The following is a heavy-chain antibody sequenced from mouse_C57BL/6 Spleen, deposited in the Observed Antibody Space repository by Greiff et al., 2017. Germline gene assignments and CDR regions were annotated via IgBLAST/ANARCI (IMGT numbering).Heavy chain of an antibody. D-gene: IGHD3-3*01. CDR2: ISSGSSTI. CDR1: GFTFSDYG. CDR3: AREGDGDY. Sequence: EVKLMESGGGLVKPGGSLKLSCAASGFTFSDYGMHWVRQAPEKGLEWVAYISSGSSTIYYADTVKGRFTISRDNAKNTLFLQMTSLRAEDTAMYYCAREGDGDYWGQGTTLTVSS. J-gene: IGHJ2*01. V-gene: IGHV5-17*01.